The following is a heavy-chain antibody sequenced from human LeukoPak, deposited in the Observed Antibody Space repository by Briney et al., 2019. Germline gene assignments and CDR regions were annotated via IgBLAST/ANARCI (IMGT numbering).Heavy chain of an antibody. Sequence: SSETLSLTCTVSGGSISNDFWSWIRQPPGKGLEWIGYIYHSGSTYYNPSLKSRVTISVDRSKNQFSLKLSSVTAADTAVYYCARDPQPVAAIFWYYGMDVWGQGTTVTVSS. D-gene: IGHD6-19*01. CDR1: GGSISNDF. CDR3: ARDPQPVAAIFWYYGMDV. J-gene: IGHJ6*02. CDR2: IYHSGST. V-gene: IGHV4-59*12.